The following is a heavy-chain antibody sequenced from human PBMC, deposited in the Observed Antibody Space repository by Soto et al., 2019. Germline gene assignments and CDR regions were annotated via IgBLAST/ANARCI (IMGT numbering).Heavy chain of an antibody. CDR2: IWYDGSNK. CDR3: ATSILFDYGDYGGDVEY. V-gene: IGHV3-33*01. J-gene: IGHJ4*02. CDR1: GFTFSSYG. Sequence: GGSLRLSCAASGFTFSSYGMHWVRQAPGKGLEWVAVIWYDGSNKYYADSVKGRFTISRDNSKNTLYLQMNSLRAEDTAVYYCATSILFDYGDYGGDVEYWGQGTLVTVSS. D-gene: IGHD4-17*01.